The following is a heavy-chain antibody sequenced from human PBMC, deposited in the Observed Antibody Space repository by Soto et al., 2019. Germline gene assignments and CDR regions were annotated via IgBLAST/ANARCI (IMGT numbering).Heavy chain of an antibody. CDR3: ARHSDYGGNSDY. V-gene: IGHV5-51*01. D-gene: IGHD4-17*01. CDR1: GYSFTRYW. J-gene: IGHJ4*02. Sequence: PGESLKISCKGSGYSFTRYWIAWVRQMPGKGLEWMGIIYPGDSGTRYRPSFQGQVTISADKSISTAHLQWNSLKASDTAMYYCARHSDYGGNSDYWGQGTLVTVSS. CDR2: IYPGDSGT.